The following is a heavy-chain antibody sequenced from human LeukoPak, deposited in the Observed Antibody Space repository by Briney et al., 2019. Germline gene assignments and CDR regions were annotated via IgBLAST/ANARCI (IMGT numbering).Heavy chain of an antibody. J-gene: IGHJ4*02. D-gene: IGHD1-26*01. V-gene: IGHV3-48*01. CDR2: VSGSSRTI. CDR3: ARKWGFDY. Sequence: PGGSLRLSCAASGFTFSSYSMSWVRQAPGKGLEWVSHVSGSSRTIYYADSVKGRFTISRDNAKNSLYLQMNSLRAEDTAVYYCARKWGFDYWGQGTLVTVSS. CDR1: GFTFSSYS.